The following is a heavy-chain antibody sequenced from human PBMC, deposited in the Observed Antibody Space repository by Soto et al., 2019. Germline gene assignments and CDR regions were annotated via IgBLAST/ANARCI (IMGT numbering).Heavy chain of an antibody. CDR3: ARDRGRHALDS. V-gene: IGHV1-18*01. D-gene: IGHD3-10*01. Sequence: QVQLVQSGAEVKKPGASVKVSCKASGYTFTSYGISWVRQAPGQGLEWMGWISAYNGNTNYAQKPQGRITMTTAKSTSTAYMALRSLRSADTAVYYCARDRGRHALDSWGQATLFTVSP. CDR1: GYTFTSYG. CDR2: ISAYNGNT. J-gene: IGHJ4*02.